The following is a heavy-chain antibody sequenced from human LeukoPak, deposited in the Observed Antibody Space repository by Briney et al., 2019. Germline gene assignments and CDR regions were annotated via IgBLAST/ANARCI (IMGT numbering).Heavy chain of an antibody. Sequence: GGSLRLSCAASGYSFEVYAMHGVREAPGRGLVGVSRINWKGGITDYEDSVKSRITISRDNAKNSLYLQMSSLRADDTALYYCAKRMVRGGAFDIWGQGTMVTVSS. D-gene: IGHD3-10*01. J-gene: IGHJ3*02. CDR2: INWKGGIT. CDR3: AKRMVRGGAFDI. CDR1: GYSFEVYA. V-gene: IGHV3-9*01.